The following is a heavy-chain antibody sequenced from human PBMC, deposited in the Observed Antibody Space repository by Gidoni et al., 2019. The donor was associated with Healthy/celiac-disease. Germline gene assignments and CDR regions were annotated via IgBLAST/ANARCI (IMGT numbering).Heavy chain of an antibody. Sequence: QVQLVQSGAEVKKPGASVKVSCKASGYTFTSYGISWVRQSPGQGLEWMGWISAYNGNTNYAQKLQGIVTMTTDTSTSTAYMELRSLRSDDTAVYYCARGAGFTFGGVIVPGGWFDPWGQGTLVTVSP. CDR1: GYTFTSYG. V-gene: IGHV1-18*04. D-gene: IGHD3-16*02. CDR2: ISAYNGNT. CDR3: ARGAGFTFGGVIVPGGWFDP. J-gene: IGHJ5*02.